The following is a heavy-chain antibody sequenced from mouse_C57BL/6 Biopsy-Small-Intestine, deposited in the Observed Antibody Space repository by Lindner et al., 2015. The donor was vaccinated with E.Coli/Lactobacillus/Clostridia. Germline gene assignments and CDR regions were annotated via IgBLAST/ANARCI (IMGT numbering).Heavy chain of an antibody. Sequence: SVKVSCKASGGTFSGYAISWVRQAPGQGLEWDGGDRPYFGITNYAQKFQGRVTITADESSTTSFMELSSLTFEDTAVYYCARGGGNVRDYFDFWGQGTLVTVSS. D-gene: IGHD1-1*02. CDR2: DRPYFGIT. V-gene: IGHV1-64*01. CDR3: ARGGGNVRDYFDF. CDR1: GGTFSGYA. J-gene: IGHJ2*01.